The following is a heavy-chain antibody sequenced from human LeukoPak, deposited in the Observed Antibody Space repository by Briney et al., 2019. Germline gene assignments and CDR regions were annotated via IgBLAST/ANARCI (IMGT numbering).Heavy chain of an antibody. V-gene: IGHV3-30*03. J-gene: IGHJ4*02. Sequence: PGGSLRLSCAASGFTFSSYGMHWVRQAPGKGLEWVAVISYDGSNKYYADSVKGRFTISRDTSKNTVYLRMNSLRSEDTAVYYCARWYNYDRSGSPDYWGQGTLVTVSS. D-gene: IGHD3-22*01. CDR2: ISYDGSNK. CDR1: GFTFSSYG. CDR3: ARWYNYDRSGSPDY.